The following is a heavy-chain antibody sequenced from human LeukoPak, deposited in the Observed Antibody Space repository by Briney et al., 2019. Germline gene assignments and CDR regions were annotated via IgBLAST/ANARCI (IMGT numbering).Heavy chain of an antibody. Sequence: PGRSLRLSCAASGFTFSSYGMHWVRQAPGKGLEWVAVIWYDGSNKYYADSVKGRFTISRDNSKNTLYLQMNSLRAEDTAVYYCAREEGATRNFDYWGQGTLVTVSS. J-gene: IGHJ4*02. CDR3: AREEGATRNFDY. D-gene: IGHD1-26*01. CDR1: GFTFSSYG. V-gene: IGHV3-33*01. CDR2: IWYDGSNK.